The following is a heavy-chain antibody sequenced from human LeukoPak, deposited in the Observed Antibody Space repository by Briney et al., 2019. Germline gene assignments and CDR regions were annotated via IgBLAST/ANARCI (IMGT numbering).Heavy chain of an antibody. D-gene: IGHD1-26*01. CDR1: GYTFTSYY. CDR2: INPSGGST. CDR3: ARFGSGSYYRGFDY. V-gene: IGHV1-46*01. J-gene: IGHJ4*02. Sequence: ASVTVSYKASGYTFTSYYMHWVRQPPGQGLEGMGIINPSGGSTSYEQKFQGRVTMTRDISTSTVYMELSSLRSEDTAVYYCARFGSGSYYRGFDYWGQGTLVTVSS.